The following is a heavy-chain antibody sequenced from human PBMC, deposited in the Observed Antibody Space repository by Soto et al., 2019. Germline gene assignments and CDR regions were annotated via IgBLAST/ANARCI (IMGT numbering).Heavy chain of an antibody. CDR2: IYYSGST. CDR3: ARSDIPQYSSRYPRWDY. Sequence: PSETLSLTCTVSGGSISSGGYYWSWIRQHPGKGLEWIGYIYYSGSTYYNPSLKSRVTISVDTSKNQFSLKLSSVTAADTAVYYCARSDIPQYSSRYPRWDYWGQGTLVTVSS. D-gene: IGHD6-13*01. V-gene: IGHV4-31*03. CDR1: GGSISSGGYY. J-gene: IGHJ4*02.